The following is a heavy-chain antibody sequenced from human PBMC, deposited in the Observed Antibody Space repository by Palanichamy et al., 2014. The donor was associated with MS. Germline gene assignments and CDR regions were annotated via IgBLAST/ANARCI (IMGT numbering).Heavy chain of an antibody. J-gene: IGHJ4*02. D-gene: IGHD4-17*01. Sequence: QVQLVQSGADMKKPGASVRVSCKASGLHLYQLWYHLGATGPGQGLEWMGWVGGYNGNTKYAQKFQGRVTMTRDTSTNTAYMDLRSLRSDDTAVYYCARGYGDYVKGLDYWGQGTLVTVSS. CDR1: GLHLYQLW. CDR2: VGGYNGNT. V-gene: IGHV1-18*01. CDR3: ARGYGDYVKGLDY.